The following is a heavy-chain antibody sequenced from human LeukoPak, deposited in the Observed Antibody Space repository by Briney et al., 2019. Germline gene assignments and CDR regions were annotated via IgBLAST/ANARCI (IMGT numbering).Heavy chain of an antibody. D-gene: IGHD3-10*01. Sequence: SETLSLTCTVSGGSISSGDYYWSWIRQPPGKGLEWIGYIYYSGSTNYNPSLKSRVTISVDTSKNQFSLKLSSVTAADTAVYYCARGLYGSAVDYWGQGTLVTVSS. V-gene: IGHV4-61*08. CDR2: IYYSGST. J-gene: IGHJ4*02. CDR1: GGSISSGDYY. CDR3: ARGLYGSAVDY.